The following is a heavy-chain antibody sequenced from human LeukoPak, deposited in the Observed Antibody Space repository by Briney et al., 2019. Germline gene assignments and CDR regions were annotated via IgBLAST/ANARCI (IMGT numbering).Heavy chain of an antibody. D-gene: IGHD3-9*01. CDR3: ARVRVYDILTGYFPLIDY. Sequence: PSQTLSLTCTVSGGSISSGSYYWGWIRQPPGKGLEWIGSIYYSGSTYYNPSLKSRVTISVDTSKNQFSLKLSSVTAADTAVYYCARVRVYDILTGYFPLIDYWGQGTLVTVSS. CDR2: IYYSGST. V-gene: IGHV4-39*07. J-gene: IGHJ4*02. CDR1: GGSISSGSYY.